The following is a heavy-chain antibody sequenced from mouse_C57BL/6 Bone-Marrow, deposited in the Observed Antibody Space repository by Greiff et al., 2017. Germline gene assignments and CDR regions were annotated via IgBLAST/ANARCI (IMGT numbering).Heavy chain of an antibody. CDR2: IDPENGDT. D-gene: IGHD1-1*01. V-gene: IGHV14-4*01. CDR1: GFNIKDDY. CDR3: TNYYGSRYYFDY. Sequence: VQLQQSGAELVRPGASVKLSCTASGFNIKDDYMHWVKQRPEQGLEWIGWIDPENGDTEYASKFQGKATITADTSSNTAYLQLSSLTSEDTAVYYYTNYYGSRYYFDYWGQGTTLTVSS. J-gene: IGHJ2*01.